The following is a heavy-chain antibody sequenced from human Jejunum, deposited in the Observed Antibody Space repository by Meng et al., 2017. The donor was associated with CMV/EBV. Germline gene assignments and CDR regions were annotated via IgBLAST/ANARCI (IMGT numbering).Heavy chain of an antibody. CDR1: GLSFSNYI. CDR2: ISAGSTLR. V-gene: IGHV3-21*01. J-gene: IGHJ4*01. CDR3: ARIRSSPGAGD. Sequence: CAASGLSFSNYIMDWVRQAPGKGLEWVSSISAGSTLRYFAESMKGRFTVSRDNSKNSLSLQMNSLRAEDTAVYYYARIRSSPGAGDWGHGTQVTVSS. D-gene: IGHD6-13*01.